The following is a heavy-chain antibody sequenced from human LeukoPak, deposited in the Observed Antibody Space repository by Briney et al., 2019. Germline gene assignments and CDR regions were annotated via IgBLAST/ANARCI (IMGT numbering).Heavy chain of an antibody. D-gene: IGHD3-10*01. J-gene: IGHJ6*03. CDR2: IIPIFGTA. V-gene: IGHV1-69*13. CDR1: GYTFTGYY. CDR3: ARVNTMVRGSVDYYYMDV. Sequence: ASVKVSCKASGYTFTGYYIHWVRQAPGQGLEWMGGIIPIFGTANYAQKFQGRVTITADESTSTAYMELSSLRSEDTAVYYCARVNTMVRGSVDYYYMDVWGKGTTVTISS.